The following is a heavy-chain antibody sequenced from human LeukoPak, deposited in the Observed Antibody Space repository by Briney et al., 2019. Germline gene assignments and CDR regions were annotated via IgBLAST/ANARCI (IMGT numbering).Heavy chain of an antibody. CDR2: IIPIFGTA. CDR1: GGTFSSYA. V-gene: IGHV1-69*13. D-gene: IGHD2-2*01. CDR3: ARAPAMAPGPTIDS. Sequence: SVKVSCTSSGGTFSSYAISWVRQAPGQGLEWMGGIIPIFGTANYAQKFQGRVTITADESTSTAYMELSSLRSEDTAVYYCARAPAMAPGPTIDSSGQRTPVT. J-gene: IGHJ4*02.